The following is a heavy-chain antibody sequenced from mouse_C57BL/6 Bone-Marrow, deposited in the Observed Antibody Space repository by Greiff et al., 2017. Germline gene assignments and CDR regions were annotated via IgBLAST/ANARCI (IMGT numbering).Heavy chain of an antibody. D-gene: IGHD1-1*01. CDR1: GYTFTSYW. J-gene: IGHJ4*01. V-gene: IGHV1-69*01. CDR2: IDPSDSYT. Sequence: VQLQQPGAELVMPGASVKLSCKASGYTFTSYWMHWVKQRPGQGLEWIGEIDPSDSYTNYNQKFKGKSTLTVDKSSSTAYMQLSSLTSEDSAVYCCARASYYGTRGYWGQGTSVTVSS. CDR3: ARASYYGTRGY.